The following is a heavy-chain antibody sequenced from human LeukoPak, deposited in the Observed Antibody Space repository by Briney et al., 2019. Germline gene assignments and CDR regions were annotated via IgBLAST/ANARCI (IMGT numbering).Heavy chain of an antibody. Sequence: GGSLRLSCAASGFTFSIIGMSWVRQAPGKGLEWVSTINEGGEDTYYANSVKRRSTVSRDNSRNTLYLQMNSLIVEHTAVYYCAKSGWLDNLGQGTLVTVSS. CDR3: AKSGWLDN. CDR1: GFTFSIIG. D-gene: IGHD6-19*01. V-gene: IGHV3-23*01. J-gene: IGHJ4*02. CDR2: INEGGEDT.